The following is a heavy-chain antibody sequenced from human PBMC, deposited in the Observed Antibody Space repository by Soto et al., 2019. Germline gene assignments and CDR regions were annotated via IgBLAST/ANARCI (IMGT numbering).Heavy chain of an antibody. CDR2: IYPGDSDT. CDR3: FMGGQQLPPKRGVYYYYGMDG. D-gene: IGHD6-13*01. CDR1: GYSFTSYW. J-gene: IGHJ6*02. Sequence: PGESLKISCKGSGYSFTSYWIGWVRQMPGKGLEWMGIIYPGDSDTRYSPSFQGQVTISADKSISTAYLQWSSLKASDTAMYYCFMGGQQLPPKRGVYYYYGMDGWGQGTTVTVSS. V-gene: IGHV5-51*01.